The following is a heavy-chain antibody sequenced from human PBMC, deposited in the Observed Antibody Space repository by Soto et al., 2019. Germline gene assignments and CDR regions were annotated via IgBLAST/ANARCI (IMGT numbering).Heavy chain of an antibody. CDR2: INHSGTS. V-gene: IGHV4-34*01. D-gene: IGHD6-19*01. Sequence: SETLSLTCVVDGGSLNSYFWSWIRQPPGKGLEWIGEINHSGTSNYNPSLKGRATISIDMSENQFSLRLTSVTDADTAVYYCVRGQWLPRGENWGQGTLVTVSS. CDR3: VRGQWLPRGEN. J-gene: IGHJ4*02. CDR1: GGSLNSYF.